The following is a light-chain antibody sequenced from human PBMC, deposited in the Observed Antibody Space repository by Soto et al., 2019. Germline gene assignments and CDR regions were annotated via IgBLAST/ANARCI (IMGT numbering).Light chain of an antibody. Sequence: QSALAQPASVSGSPRQSITISCTGTSSDVGGYNYVSWYQLHPGKAPKLMVYEVSNRPSGVSNRFSGSKSGNTASLTISGLQAEDEADYYCSSYTSSTAYVFGTGTKVTVL. CDR3: SSYTSSTAYV. CDR2: EVS. J-gene: IGLJ1*01. CDR1: SSDVGGYNY. V-gene: IGLV2-14*01.